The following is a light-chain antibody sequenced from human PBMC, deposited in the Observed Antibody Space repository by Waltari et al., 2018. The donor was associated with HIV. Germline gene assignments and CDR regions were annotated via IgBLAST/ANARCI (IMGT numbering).Light chain of an antibody. V-gene: IGLV2-14*01. CDR1: SSDVGGYNY. CDR2: EVS. Sequence: QSALTQPASVSGSPGQSITISCTGTSSDVGGYNYVSWYQQHPGKAHKLMIYEVSNRPSGVSNRFSGSKSGNTASLTISGLQAEDEADYYCSSYTSSSLYVFGTGTKVTVL. J-gene: IGLJ1*01. CDR3: SSYTSSSLYV.